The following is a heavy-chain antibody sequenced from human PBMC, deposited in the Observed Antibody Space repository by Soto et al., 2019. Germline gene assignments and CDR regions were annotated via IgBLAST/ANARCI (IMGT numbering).Heavy chain of an antibody. J-gene: IGHJ6*03. Sequence: PGESLKISCKGSGYSFTGYWIAWVRQMPGKGLEWMGIIYPGDSDTIYSPSFQGQVTISADKSISTAYLHWSSLKASDTAMYFCARQSSVGADYYYMDVWGKGTTVTVSS. CDR2: IYPGDSDT. CDR1: GYSFTGYW. D-gene: IGHD2-15*01. CDR3: ARQSSVGADYYYMDV. V-gene: IGHV5-51*01.